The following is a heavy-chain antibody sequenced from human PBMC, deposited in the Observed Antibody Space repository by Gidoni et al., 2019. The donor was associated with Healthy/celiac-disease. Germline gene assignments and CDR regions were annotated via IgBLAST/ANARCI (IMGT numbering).Heavy chain of an antibody. J-gene: IGHJ4*02. CDR2: IYHSGST. D-gene: IGHD2-2*01. CDR3: ASSPAPQYDFDY. Sequence: QLQLQESGSGLVTPSQTLSLTSAVSGASISSGGYSWSWIRQPPGKGLEWIGYIYHSGSTYYNPSLKSRVTIAVDRSKNQFSLKLSSVTAADTAVYYCASSPAPQYDFDYWGQGTLVTVSS. V-gene: IGHV4-30-2*01. CDR1: GASISSGGYS.